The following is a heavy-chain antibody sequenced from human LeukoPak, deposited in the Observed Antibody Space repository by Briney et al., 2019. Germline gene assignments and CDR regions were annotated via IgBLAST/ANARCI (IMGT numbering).Heavy chain of an antibody. CDR3: TRGRYQFLGPNDY. J-gene: IGHJ4*02. CDR1: GFSLSDYG. CDR2: ITMNSVR. V-gene: IGHV3-48*02. Sequence: PPGGSLRLSCSASGFSLSDYGMSWVRLAPGKGLEWVSYITMNSVRLYADSMKGRFTISRDNDKNSVYLQMNSLRDEDTAVYYCTRGRYQFLGPNDYWGQGSLVTVSS. D-gene: IGHD2-2*01.